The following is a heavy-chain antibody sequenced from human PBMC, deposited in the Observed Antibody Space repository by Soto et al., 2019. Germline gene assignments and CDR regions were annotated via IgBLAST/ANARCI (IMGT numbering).Heavy chain of an antibody. V-gene: IGHV3-21*01. Sequence: EVQLVESGGGLVKPGGSLRLSCVASGFTFSSYSMNWVRQAPGKGLEWVSSISSSSSYIYYADSVKGRFTISRDNAKNSLYLQMNSLRAEDTAVYYCARDGGVAVAGPTDYWGQGTLVTVSS. CDR1: GFTFSSYS. J-gene: IGHJ4*02. D-gene: IGHD6-19*01. CDR3: ARDGGVAVAGPTDY. CDR2: ISSSSSYI.